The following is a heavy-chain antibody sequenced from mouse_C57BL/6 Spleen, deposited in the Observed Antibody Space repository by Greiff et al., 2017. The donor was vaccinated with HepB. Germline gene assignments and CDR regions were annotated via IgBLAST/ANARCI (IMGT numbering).Heavy chain of an antibody. D-gene: IGHD4-1*01. J-gene: IGHJ2*01. CDR1: GFTFSDYG. CDR3: ARLGY. V-gene: IGHV5-17*01. CDR2: ISSGSSTI. Sequence: EVQLKESGGGLVKPGGSLKLSCAASGFTFSDYGMHWVRQAPEKGLEWVAYISSGSSTIYYADTVKGRFTISRDNAKNTLFLQLTSLRSEDTAMYYCARLGYWGQGTTLTVSS.